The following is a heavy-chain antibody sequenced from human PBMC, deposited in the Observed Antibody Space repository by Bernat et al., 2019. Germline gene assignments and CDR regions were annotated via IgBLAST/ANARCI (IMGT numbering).Heavy chain of an antibody. V-gene: IGHV4-39*01. Sequence: QLQLQESGPGLVKPSETLSLTCTVSGGSISSSSYYWGWIRQPPGKGLEWIGSIYYSGSTYYNPSLKSRFTISVDTSKNQFSLKLSSVTAADTAVYYCARGLGGVIVMPFDYWGQGTLVTVSS. J-gene: IGHJ4*02. D-gene: IGHD3-16*02. CDR1: GGSISSSSYY. CDR2: IYYSGST. CDR3: ARGLGGVIVMPFDY.